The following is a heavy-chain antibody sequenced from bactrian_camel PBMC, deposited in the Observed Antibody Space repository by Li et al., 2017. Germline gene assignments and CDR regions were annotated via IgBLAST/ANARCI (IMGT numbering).Heavy chain of an antibody. CDR3: AGSLVAGDTWRKDFAY. CDR2: ISGSGPTT. CDR1: GFTFTTYA. J-gene: IGHJ6*01. D-gene: IGHD7*01. V-gene: IGHV3S26*01. Sequence: HVQLVESGGGLVQPGGSLRLSCAASGFTFTTYAMHWVRQAPGKGLEWVSAISGSGPTTTDADSVKGQFTVFRDNAKNTVYLQMNNLKPQDTAVYYCAGSLVAGDTWRKDFAYWGQGTQVTV.